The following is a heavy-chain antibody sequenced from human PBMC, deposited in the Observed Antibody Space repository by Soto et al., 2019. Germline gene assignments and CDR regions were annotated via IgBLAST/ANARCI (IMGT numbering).Heavy chain of an antibody. CDR3: TRDDFDLVPAAADAFDI. Sequence: GGSLRLSCAASGFTFSDSSIHWVRQASGKGLDWVGRIRSKANSYTTAYAASVKGRFTISRDDSKNTAYLQMNSLKPEDTAIFYCTRDDFDLVPAAADAFDIWGPGTMVTVSS. CDR1: GFTFSDSS. CDR2: IRSKANSYTT. D-gene: IGHD2-2*01. V-gene: IGHV3-73*01. J-gene: IGHJ3*02.